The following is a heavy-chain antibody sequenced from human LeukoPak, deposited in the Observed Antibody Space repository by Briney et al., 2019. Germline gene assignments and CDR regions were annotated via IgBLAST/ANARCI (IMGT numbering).Heavy chain of an antibody. CDR1: GFTFSSYA. V-gene: IGHV3-64*01. D-gene: IGHD3-9*01. CDR2: ISSNGGST. CDR3: ARSYDTLGGIVDC. J-gene: IGHJ4*02. Sequence: GGSLRLSCAASGFTFSSYAMHWVRQAPGKGLEYVSAISSNGGSTYYANSVKGRFTISRDNSKNTLYLQMGSLRAEDMAVYYCARSYDTLGGIVDCWGQGTLVTVSS.